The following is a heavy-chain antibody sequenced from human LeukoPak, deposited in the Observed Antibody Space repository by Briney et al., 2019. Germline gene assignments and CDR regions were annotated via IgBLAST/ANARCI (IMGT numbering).Heavy chain of an antibody. Sequence: SETLSLTCTVSGGSISSGGYYWSWIRQHPGKGLEWIGYIYYSGSTYYNPSLKSRVTISVDTSKNQFSLKLSSLTAADTAVYYCASPGWVTGTTKADYWGQGTLVTVSS. V-gene: IGHV4-31*03. CDR3: ASPGWVTGTTKADY. J-gene: IGHJ4*02. D-gene: IGHD4-17*01. CDR1: GGSISSGGYY. CDR2: IYYSGST.